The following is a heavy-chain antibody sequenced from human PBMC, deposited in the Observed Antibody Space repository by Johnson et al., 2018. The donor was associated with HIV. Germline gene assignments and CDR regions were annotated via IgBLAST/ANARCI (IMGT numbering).Heavy chain of an antibody. Sequence: QVQLVESGGGLVKAGGSLRLSCAASGFTFSDHYMTWIRQAPGKGLECISSISSSGRTTYYADSVKGRFTISRDSAKNFLYLQMNSLRAEDTAVYYCARDRGYWDAFDIWGQGTMVIVSS. CDR1: GFTFSDHY. V-gene: IGHV3-11*04. J-gene: IGHJ3*02. CDR3: ARDRGYWDAFDI. CDR2: ISSSGRTT. D-gene: IGHD3-22*01.